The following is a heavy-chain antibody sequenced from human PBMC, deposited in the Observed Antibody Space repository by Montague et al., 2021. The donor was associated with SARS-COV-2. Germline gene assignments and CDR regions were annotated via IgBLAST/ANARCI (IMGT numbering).Heavy chain of an antibody. CDR1: GFTFGDYS. CDR2: IRSTVYGGTT. D-gene: IGHD3-10*01. Sequence: SLRLSCASSGFTFGDYSMSWARKAPGKGLEWVSFIRSTVYGGTTEYAASVKGRFTISRDDSKSIAYLQMNSLKTEDTAVYYCTRDKTLLWFGELYWYFDLWGRGALDTMSS. V-gene: IGHV3-49*04. CDR3: TRDKTLLWFGELYWYFDL. J-gene: IGHJ2*01.